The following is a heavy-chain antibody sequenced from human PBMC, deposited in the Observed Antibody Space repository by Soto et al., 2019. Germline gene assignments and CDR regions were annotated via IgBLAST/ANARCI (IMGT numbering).Heavy chain of an antibody. D-gene: IGHD2-21*01. V-gene: IGHV1-3*01. Sequence: ASVKVSCKASGYTFTGYAMHWVRQAPGQRLEWMGWINAGNGNTKYSQKFQGRVTITRDTSASTAYMELSSLRSEDTAVYYCTRGGDPYKTGHWGQGTLVTVSS. CDR2: INAGNGNT. CDR3: TRGGDPYKTGH. CDR1: GYTFTGYA. J-gene: IGHJ4*02.